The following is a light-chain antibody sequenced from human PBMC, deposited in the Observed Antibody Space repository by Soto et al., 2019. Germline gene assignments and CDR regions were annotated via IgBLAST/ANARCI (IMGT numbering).Light chain of an antibody. CDR3: SSDRSSSTPFV. Sequence: QPVLTQPASVSGSPGQSISISCTGTSGDIGGYDYVSWYQQHPGKAPKLMIYDVSNRPSGISNRFSGSKSGNTASLTISGLQAEDEGDFYCSSDRSSSTPFVFGTGTKLTVL. CDR2: DVS. V-gene: IGLV2-14*01. J-gene: IGLJ1*01. CDR1: SGDIGGYDY.